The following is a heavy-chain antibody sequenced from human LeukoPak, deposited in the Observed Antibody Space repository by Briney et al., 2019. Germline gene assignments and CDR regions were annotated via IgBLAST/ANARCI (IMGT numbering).Heavy chain of an antibody. V-gene: IGHV3-74*01. D-gene: IGHD2-15*01. J-gene: IGHJ5*02. CDR3: IRGGPSTWS. CDR1: GFTFKLYW. CDR2: INDDGSDT. Sequence: GGSLRLSCAASGFTFKLYWMHWVRQVPGKAPVWVSRINDDGSDTRFADSVKGRFTISRDDATNMVFLQMNSLRPEDTAIYYCIRGGPSTWSWGQGTLVTVSS.